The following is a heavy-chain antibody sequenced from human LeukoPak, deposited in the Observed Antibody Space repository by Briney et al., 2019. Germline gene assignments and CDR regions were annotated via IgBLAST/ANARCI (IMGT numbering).Heavy chain of an antibody. D-gene: IGHD2-21*02. Sequence: ASVKVSCKASGYTFTSYYMHWVRQAPGQGLEWMGIINPSGGSTSYAQKFQGGVTMTRDTSTSTVYMELSSLRSEDTAVYYCARDSAAVTARGRYFDYWGQGTLVTVSS. CDR2: INPSGGST. V-gene: IGHV1-46*01. CDR1: GYTFTSYY. J-gene: IGHJ4*02. CDR3: ARDSAAVTARGRYFDY.